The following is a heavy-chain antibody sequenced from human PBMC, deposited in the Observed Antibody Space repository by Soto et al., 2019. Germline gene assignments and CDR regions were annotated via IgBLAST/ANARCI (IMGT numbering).Heavy chain of an antibody. V-gene: IGHV4-39*01. CDR2: IYYSGST. CDR1: GGSISSSSYY. CDR3: ASPNDRYCTNGVCYHWGGMDV. J-gene: IGHJ6*02. Sequence: QLQRQESGPGLVKPSKTLSLTCTVSGGSISSSSYYWGWIRQPPGKGLEWIGSIYYSGSTYYNPSLKSRVTISVDTSKNQFSLKLSSVTAADTAVYYCASPNDRYCTNGVCYHWGGMDVWGQGTTVTVSS. D-gene: IGHD2-8*01.